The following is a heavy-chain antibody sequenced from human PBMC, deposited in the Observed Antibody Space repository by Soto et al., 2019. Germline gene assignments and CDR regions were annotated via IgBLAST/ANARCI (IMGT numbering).Heavy chain of an antibody. CDR3: ASTPRY. CDR2: IYSSGST. D-gene: IGHD2-15*01. Sequence: QVQLQESGPGLVKPSQTLSLTCTVSGGSISSGGYYWNWIRQHPGKGLAWIGYIYSSGSTNYNPTLESRVTTAVDTSENQFSLKLSSVTGANTAVYYCASTPRYWGQGTLVTVSS. CDR1: GGSISSGGYY. V-gene: IGHV4-31*03. J-gene: IGHJ4*02.